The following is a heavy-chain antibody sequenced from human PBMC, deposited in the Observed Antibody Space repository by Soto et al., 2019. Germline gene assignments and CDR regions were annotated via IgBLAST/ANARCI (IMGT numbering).Heavy chain of an antibody. CDR1: GGSFSGYY. V-gene: IGHV4-34*01. CDR3: ARVPGYYDSSGPPSGSFYYFDY. Sequence: SETLSLTCAVYGGSFSGYYWSWIRQPPGKGLEWIGEINHSGSTNYNPSLKSRVTISVDTSKNQFSLKLSSVTAADTAVYYCARVPGYYDSSGPPSGSFYYFDYWGQGTLVTVSS. D-gene: IGHD3-22*01. CDR2: INHSGST. J-gene: IGHJ4*02.